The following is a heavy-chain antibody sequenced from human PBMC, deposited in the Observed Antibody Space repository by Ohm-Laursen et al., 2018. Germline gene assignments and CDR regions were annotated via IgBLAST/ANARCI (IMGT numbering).Heavy chain of an antibody. J-gene: IGHJ6*02. CDR3: ARDEEYRDFYYYGMDV. D-gene: IGHD5-18*01. CDR1: GFTFSSYW. CDR2: IKGDGGRI. Sequence: SLRLSCAASGFTFSSYWMHWVRQGPGKGLVWVSGIKGDGGRINYADSVKGRFTISRDNAKNTLYLQMNSLRVEDTAVYYCARDEEYRDFYYYGMDVWGQGTTVIVSS. V-gene: IGHV3-74*01.